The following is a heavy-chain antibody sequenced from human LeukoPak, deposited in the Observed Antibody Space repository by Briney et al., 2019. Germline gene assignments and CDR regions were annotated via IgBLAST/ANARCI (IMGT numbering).Heavy chain of an antibody. CDR2: IYHSGST. D-gene: IGHD3-22*01. CDR3: VRRGSGYFFDY. J-gene: IGHJ4*02. CDR1: GYSISSGYY. V-gene: IGHV4-38-2*01. Sequence: SETLSLTCAVSGYSISSGYYWGWIRQPPGKGLEWIGSIYHSGSTYYNPSRKSRLTVSVDTSKNQFSLKLSSVTAADTAVYYCVRRGSGYFFDYWGQGTLVTVSS.